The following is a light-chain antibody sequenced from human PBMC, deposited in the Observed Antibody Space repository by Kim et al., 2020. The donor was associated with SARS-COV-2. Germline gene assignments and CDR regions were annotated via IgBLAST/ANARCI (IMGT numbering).Light chain of an antibody. CDR1: PIIVSSY. CDR3: KQYGSSPVT. V-gene: IGKV3-20*01. Sequence: SPGERPTLSCRASPIIVSSYLAWYTQRPGQAPRHLIYGASSMATRIPDRFSGSGSGTDFTRTISRLYPEDFVVYYCKQYGSSPVTFGQGTTVDI. J-gene: IGKJ1*01. CDR2: GAS.